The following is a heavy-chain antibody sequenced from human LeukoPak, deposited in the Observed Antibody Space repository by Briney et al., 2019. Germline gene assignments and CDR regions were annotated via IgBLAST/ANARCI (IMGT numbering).Heavy chain of an antibody. D-gene: IGHD2-21*02. CDR2: IYYSGST. CDR3: ARDLFDLAYCSGDCDDY. V-gene: IGHV4-59*01. CDR1: GGSISSYY. J-gene: IGHJ4*02. Sequence: SETLSLTCTVSGGSISSYYWSWIRQPPGKGLEWIGYIYYSGSTNYNPSLKSRVTISVDTSKNQFSLKLSSVTAADTAVYYCARDLFDLAYCSGDCDDYWGQGTLVTVSS.